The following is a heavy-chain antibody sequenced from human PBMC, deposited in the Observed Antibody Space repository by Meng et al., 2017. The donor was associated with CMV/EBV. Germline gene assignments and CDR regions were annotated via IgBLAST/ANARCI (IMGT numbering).Heavy chain of an antibody. J-gene: IGHJ4*02. CDR3: ARGRAAAVALFDY. V-gene: IGHV3-20*01. Sequence: SGFPFDDYDVRWVRHAPGKGLEWVSGIHWNGGSTGYADSVKGRFTISRDNAKNSLYLQMNSLRAEDTALYHCARGRAAAVALFDYWGQGTLVTVSS. D-gene: IGHD6-19*01. CDR1: GFPFDDYD. CDR2: IHWNGGST.